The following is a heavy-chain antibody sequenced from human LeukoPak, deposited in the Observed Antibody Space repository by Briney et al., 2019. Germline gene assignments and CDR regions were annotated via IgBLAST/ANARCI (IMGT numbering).Heavy chain of an antibody. V-gene: IGHV3-23*01. J-gene: IGHJ4*02. CDR2: ISGSGGST. D-gene: IGHD2-8*01. CDR3: AKDGLAYCTNGVCPFDY. CDR1: GFTFSSYA. Sequence: HPGGSLRLSCAASGFTFSSYAMSWVRQAPGKGLEWVSAISGSGGSTYYADSVKGRFTISRDNSKNTLYLQMNSLRAEDTAVYYCAKDGLAYCTNGVCPFDYWGQGTLVTVSS.